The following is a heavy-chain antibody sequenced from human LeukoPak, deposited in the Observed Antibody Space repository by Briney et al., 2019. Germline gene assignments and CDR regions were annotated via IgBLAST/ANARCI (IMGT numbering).Heavy chain of an antibody. J-gene: IGHJ3*02. D-gene: IGHD3-22*01. Sequence: SETLSLTCAVSGYSISSGYYWGWIRQPPGKGLEWIGYISYSGSTRYNPSFQSRVTISLDTSKTHFSLKLTSVTAADTAVYYCARLLDNDNSGDPDTFDMWGPGTMVTVSS. CDR3: ARLLDNDNSGDPDTFDM. V-gene: IGHV4-38-2*01. CDR2: ISYSGST. CDR1: GYSISSGYY.